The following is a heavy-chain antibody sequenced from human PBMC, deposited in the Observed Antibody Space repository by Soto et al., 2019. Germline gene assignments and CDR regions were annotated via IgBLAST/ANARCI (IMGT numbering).Heavy chain of an antibody. CDR1: GFTFSSYA. V-gene: IGHV3-23*01. CDR3: ARYYYYGSGSPYFDY. Sequence: EVQLLESGGGLVQPGGSLRLSCAASGFTFSSYAMSWVRQAPGKGLEWVSAISGSGGSTYYADSVKGRFTISRDNSKNTLYLHMNSLRAEDTAVYYCARYYYYGSGSPYFDYWGQGTLVTVSS. CDR2: ISGSGGST. J-gene: IGHJ4*02. D-gene: IGHD3-10*01.